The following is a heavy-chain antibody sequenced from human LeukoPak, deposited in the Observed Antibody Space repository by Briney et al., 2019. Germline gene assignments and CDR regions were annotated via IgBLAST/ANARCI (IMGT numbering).Heavy chain of an antibody. D-gene: IGHD1-26*01. CDR3: TRGLVGGTPPYYFYGMDV. V-gene: IGHV3-11*01. CDR1: GFTFSDYY. J-gene: IGHJ6*02. Sequence: AGGSLRLSCAASGFTFSDYYMSWIRQAPGKGLEWLSYISKNGKTIYYADSVKGRFTISRDNAKNSLYLQMNSLRAEDTAVYYCTRGLVGGTPPYYFYGMDVWGQGTTVTVSS. CDR2: ISKNGKTI.